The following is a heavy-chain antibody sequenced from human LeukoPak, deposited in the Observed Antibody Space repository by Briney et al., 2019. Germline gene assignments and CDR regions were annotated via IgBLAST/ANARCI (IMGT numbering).Heavy chain of an antibody. CDR3: ASKGCTGGNCKHYFDY. D-gene: IGHD2-8*02. V-gene: IGHV3-7*03. CDR1: GFTFSYYW. CDR2: IKQDGSEE. J-gene: IGHJ4*02. Sequence: GGSLRLSCEASGFTFSYYWMSWVRQAPGKGLEWVANIKQDGSEEYYVDSVKGRFTISRDNAKNSLYLQMNSLRAEDTAVYYCASKGCTGGNCKHYFDYWGQGTLVTVAS.